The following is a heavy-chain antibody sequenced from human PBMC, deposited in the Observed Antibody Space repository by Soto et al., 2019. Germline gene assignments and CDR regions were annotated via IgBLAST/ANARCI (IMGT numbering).Heavy chain of an antibody. CDR3: AKDHYGADGDYYYYGMDV. Sequence: PGGSLRLSCAASGFIFSSYAVTWVRQAPGKGLEWVSAISGSGDNTYDADSVMGRFTISRDNSKSTLYLQMNSLRAEDTAVYYCAKDHYGADGDYYYYGMDVWGQGTTVTVSS. D-gene: IGHD4-17*01. CDR1: GFIFSSYA. V-gene: IGHV3-23*01. J-gene: IGHJ6*02. CDR2: ISGSGDNT.